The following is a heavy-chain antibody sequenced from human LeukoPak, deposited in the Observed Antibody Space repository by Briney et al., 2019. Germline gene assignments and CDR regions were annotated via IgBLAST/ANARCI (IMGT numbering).Heavy chain of an antibody. CDR1: GFTFSSYA. Sequence: GGSLRLSCAASGFTFSSYAMTWVRQAPGKGLEWVSAISGSGGSTHYADSVKGRFSISRDNPKNTLFLQMSSLRADDTAVYYCAKSVAYGSGSYPATYYHAMDVWGQGTTVTVSS. CDR3: AKSVAYGSGSYPATYYHAMDV. CDR2: ISGSGGST. V-gene: IGHV3-23*01. D-gene: IGHD3-10*01. J-gene: IGHJ6*02.